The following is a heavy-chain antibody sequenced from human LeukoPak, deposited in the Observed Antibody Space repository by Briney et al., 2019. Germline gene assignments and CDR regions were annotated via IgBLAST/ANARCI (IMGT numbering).Heavy chain of an antibody. D-gene: IGHD1-26*01. CDR2: IYYSGNT. CDR3: ARSLSGTYLDFDY. CDR1: GASISSSSHY. Sequence: SETLSLTCTVSGASISSSSHYWGWIRQPPGKGLERIGNIYYSGNTYYSPSLKSRVIISIDTSKNQFSLKLSSVTAADAAVYDCARSLSGTYLDFDYWGQGTLVTVSS. V-gene: IGHV4-39*01. J-gene: IGHJ4*02.